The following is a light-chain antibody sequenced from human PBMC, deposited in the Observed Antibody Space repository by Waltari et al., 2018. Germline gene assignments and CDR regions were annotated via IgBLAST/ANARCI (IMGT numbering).Light chain of an antibody. CDR3: QQRSSWPVT. J-gene: IGKJ5*01. CDR1: QSVSSY. Sequence: EVVLTQSPATLYLSPGDRATLSCRASQSVSSYLAWYQQKPGQTPRLLIYDASKRATGIPARFSGSGSGTDFSLSISSLEPEDFAVYFCQQRSSWPVTFGQGTRLEIK. V-gene: IGKV3-11*01. CDR2: DAS.